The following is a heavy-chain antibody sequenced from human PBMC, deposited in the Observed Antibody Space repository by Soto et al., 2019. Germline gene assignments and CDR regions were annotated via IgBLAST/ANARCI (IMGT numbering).Heavy chain of an antibody. CDR2: INAGNGNA. J-gene: IGHJ4*02. CDR3: AKGFGNYWAFDY. CDR1: GYTFTSYA. Sequence: ASVKVSCKASGYTFTSYAIHWVRQAPGQRLEWMGWINAGNGNAKYSQKFQGRVTITRDTSASTAYVELSSLSSDDTAVYYCAKGFGNYWAFDYWGQGTLVTVSS. V-gene: IGHV1-3*01. D-gene: IGHD1-26*01.